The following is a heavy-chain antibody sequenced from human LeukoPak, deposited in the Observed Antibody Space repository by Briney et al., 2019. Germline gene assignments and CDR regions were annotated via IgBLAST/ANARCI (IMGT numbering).Heavy chain of an antibody. CDR2: IRYDGSNK. Sequence: PGGSLRLSCAASGFTFSSYGMHWVRQAPGKGLEWVAFIRYDGSNKYYADSVKGRFTISRDNSKNTLYLQMNSLRAEDTAVYYCAKDANPYIVVVPAAPLDYWGQGTLVTVSS. D-gene: IGHD2-2*01. J-gene: IGHJ4*02. CDR3: AKDANPYIVVVPAAPLDY. V-gene: IGHV3-30*02. CDR1: GFTFSSYG.